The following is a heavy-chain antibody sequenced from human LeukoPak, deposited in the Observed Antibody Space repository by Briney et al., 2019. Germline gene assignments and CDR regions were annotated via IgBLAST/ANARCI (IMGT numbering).Heavy chain of an antibody. V-gene: IGHV3-21*01. Sequence: GGSLRLSCAASGFTFSSYSMNWVRQAPGKGLEWVSSISSSSSYIYYADSVKGRFTISRDNAKNSLYLQMNSLRAEDTAVYYCARGRLPRGAFDIWGQGTMVTVSS. D-gene: IGHD3-16*01. CDR3: ARGRLPRGAFDI. J-gene: IGHJ3*02. CDR2: ISSSSSYI. CDR1: GFTFSSYS.